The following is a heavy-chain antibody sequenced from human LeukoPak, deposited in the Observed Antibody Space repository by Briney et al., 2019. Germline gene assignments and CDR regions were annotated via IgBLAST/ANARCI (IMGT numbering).Heavy chain of an antibody. D-gene: IGHD4-17*01. CDR2: IYYTGST. CDR1: GGSIRSYY. J-gene: IGHJ4*02. Sequence: SETLSLTCNVSGGSIRSYYWSWIRQPPGKGLEWIGYIYYTGSTDYNPSLKSRVTISVDTSKNQFSLNLSSVTAADTAVYYCARHRYGDYTLDYWGQGTRVTVSS. V-gene: IGHV4-59*08. CDR3: ARHRYGDYTLDY.